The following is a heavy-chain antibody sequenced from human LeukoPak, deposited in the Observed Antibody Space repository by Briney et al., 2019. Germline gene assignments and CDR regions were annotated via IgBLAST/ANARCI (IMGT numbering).Heavy chain of an antibody. D-gene: IGHD6-19*01. J-gene: IGHJ4*02. CDR3: ARDRPSSILAVAAGSFDY. V-gene: IGHV1-46*01. CDR2: INPSGGST. Sequence: ASVTVSCKASGYTFTSYYMHWVRQAPGQGLEWMGLINPSGGSTSYAQKFQGRVTMTRDTSTSTVYMELSRLRSEDTAVYYCARDRPSSILAVAAGSFDYWGQGTLVTVSS. CDR1: GYTFTSYY.